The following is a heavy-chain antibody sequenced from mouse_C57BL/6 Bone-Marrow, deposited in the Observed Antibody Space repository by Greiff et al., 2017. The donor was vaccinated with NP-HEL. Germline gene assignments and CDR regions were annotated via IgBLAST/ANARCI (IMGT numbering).Heavy chain of an antibody. CDR2: IDPSDSYT. D-gene: IGHD2-4*01. V-gene: IGHV1-59*01. CDR3: ARWRDYDGAY. Sequence: QVQLQQPGAELVRPGTSVKLSCKASGYTFTSYWMHWVKQRPGQGLEWIGVIDPSDSYTNYNQKFKGKATLTVDTSSSTVYMQLSSLTSEESTVYYCARWRDYDGAYWGQGTLVTVSA. CDR1: GYTFTSYW. J-gene: IGHJ3*01.